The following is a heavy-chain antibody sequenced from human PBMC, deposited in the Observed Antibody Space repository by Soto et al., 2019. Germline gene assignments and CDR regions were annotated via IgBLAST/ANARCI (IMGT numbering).Heavy chain of an antibody. CDR2: INAGNGKT. CDR3: ARDPRYYGMDV. CDR1: GYTFTSYA. Sequence: QVQLVQSGAEEKKPGASVKVSCKASGYTFTSYAMHWVRQAPGQRLEWMGWINAGNGKTKYSQKFQGRVTITRDTSASTAYMELSSLRSEDTAVYYCARDPRYYGMDVWGQGTTVTVSS. V-gene: IGHV1-3*05. J-gene: IGHJ6*02.